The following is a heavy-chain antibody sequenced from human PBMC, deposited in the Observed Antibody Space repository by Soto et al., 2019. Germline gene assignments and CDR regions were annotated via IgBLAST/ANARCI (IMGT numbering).Heavy chain of an antibody. CDR2: ISGSGGNT. CDR3: AKEERAERELRHFDY. CDR1: GFTFRSYA. V-gene: IGHV3-23*01. Sequence: EVQLLESGGGLVQPGGSLRLSCAASGFTFRSYAMNWVRQAPGKGLEWVSAISGSGGNTYYADCVKGRFTIARDNSKRTLYLQMNSLRADDTAVYYCAKEERAERELRHFDYWGQGTLVTVSS. J-gene: IGHJ4*02. D-gene: IGHD1-26*01.